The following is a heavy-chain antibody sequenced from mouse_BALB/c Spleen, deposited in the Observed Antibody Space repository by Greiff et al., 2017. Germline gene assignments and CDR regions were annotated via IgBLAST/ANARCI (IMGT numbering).Heavy chain of an antibody. V-gene: IGHV5-9-4*01. CDR2: ISSGGSYT. CDR1: GFTFSSYA. D-gene: IGHD4-1*01. J-gene: IGHJ2*01. Sequence: EVMLVESGGGLVKPGGSLKLSCAASGFTFSSYAMSWVRQSPEKRLEWVAEISSGGSYTYYPDTVTGRFTISRDNAKNTLYLEMSSLRSEDTAMYYCARDRGLTGGVYFDYWGQGTTLTVSS. CDR3: ARDRGLTGGVYFDY.